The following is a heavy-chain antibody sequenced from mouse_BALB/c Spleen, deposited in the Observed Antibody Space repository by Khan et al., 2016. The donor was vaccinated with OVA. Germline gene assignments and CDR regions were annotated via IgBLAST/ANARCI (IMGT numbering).Heavy chain of an antibody. CDR1: GYTFTSYW. V-gene: IGHV1S22*01. J-gene: IGHJ4*01. CDR3: TRRGRGGAMDY. CDR2: IYPGSGST. Sequence: LQQPGSELVRPGASVKLSCKASGYTFTSYWMHWVKQRHGQGLEWIGNIYPGSGSTNYDEKFKSKGTLTVDTSSSTAYMHLSSLTSEDSAVYYCTRRGRGGAMDYWGQGTSVTVSS.